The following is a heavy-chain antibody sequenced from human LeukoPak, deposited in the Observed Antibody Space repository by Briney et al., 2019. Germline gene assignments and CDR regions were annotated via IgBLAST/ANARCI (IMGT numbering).Heavy chain of an antibody. V-gene: IGHV3-53*01. Sequence: GGSLRLSCAASGFTVSSNYMSWVRQAPGKGLEWVSVIYSGGSTYYADSVKGRFTISRDNSKNTLYLQMNSLRAEDTAVYYCARPHSSSWSHSYCYYGMDVWAKGPRSPSP. CDR2: IYSGGST. D-gene: IGHD6-13*01. CDR1: GFTVSSNY. J-gene: IGHJ6*02. CDR3: ARPHSSSWSHSYCYYGMDV.